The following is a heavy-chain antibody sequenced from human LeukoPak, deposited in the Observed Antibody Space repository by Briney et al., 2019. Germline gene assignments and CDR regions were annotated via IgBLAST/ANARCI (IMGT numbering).Heavy chain of an antibody. CDR1: GFTFSSYG. D-gene: IGHD3-22*01. CDR3: AKDSAYYYDSSGYFYD. V-gene: IGHV3-30*02. J-gene: IGHJ4*02. Sequence: GGSLRLSCAASGFTFSSYGMHWVRQAPGKGLECVAFIRYDGSNKYYADSVKGRFTISRDNSKNTLYLQMNSLRAEDTAVYYCAKDSAYYYDSSGYFYDWGQGTLVTVSS. CDR2: IRYDGSNK.